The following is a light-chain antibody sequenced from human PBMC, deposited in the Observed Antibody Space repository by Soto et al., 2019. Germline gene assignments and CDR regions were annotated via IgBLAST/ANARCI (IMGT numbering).Light chain of an antibody. CDR2: GAS. CDR3: QQYGTSPST. J-gene: IGKJ2*01. V-gene: IGKV3-20*01. Sequence: ELVLTQSPDTLSLSPGEGATLSCRASQSVSSSYLAWYQQKPGQAPRLLISGASSTATGIPDRFSGSGSGTDFTLTIGRLEPEDFAVYYCQQYGTSPSTFGQGTKVEIK. CDR1: QSVSSSY.